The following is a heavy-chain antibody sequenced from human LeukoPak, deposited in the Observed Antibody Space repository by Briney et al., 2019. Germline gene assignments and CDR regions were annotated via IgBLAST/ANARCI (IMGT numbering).Heavy chain of an antibody. D-gene: IGHD2-2*01. CDR1: GFTFSSYG. V-gene: IGHV3-30*02. Sequence: SGGSLRLSCPASGFTFSSYGMHWVRQAPGKGLEWVAFIRHDGSNKYYADSVKGRFTISRDNSKNTLYQQMNSLRAEDTAVYYCAKGYCSSTTCSVDYWGQGTLVTVSS. CDR3: AKGYCSSTTCSVDY. J-gene: IGHJ4*02. CDR2: IRHDGSNK.